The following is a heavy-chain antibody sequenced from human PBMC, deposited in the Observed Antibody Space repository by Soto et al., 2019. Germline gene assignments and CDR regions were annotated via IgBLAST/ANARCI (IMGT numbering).Heavy chain of an antibody. D-gene: IGHD6-19*01. CDR2: ISAYNGNT. V-gene: IGHV1-18*01. CDR3: ARSRIAVAGTNWFDP. Sequence: ASVKVSCKASGYTFTSYGISWVRQAPGQGLEWMGWISAYNGNTNYAQKLQGRVTMTTDTSTSTAYMELRGLRSDDTAVYYCARSRIAVAGTNWFDPWGQGTLVTVSS. J-gene: IGHJ5*02. CDR1: GYTFTSYG.